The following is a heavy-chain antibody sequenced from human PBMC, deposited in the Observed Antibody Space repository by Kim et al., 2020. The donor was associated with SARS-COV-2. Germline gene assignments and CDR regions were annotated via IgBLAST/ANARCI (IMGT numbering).Heavy chain of an antibody. D-gene: IGHD3-10*01. CDR1: GFTFNIAW. Sequence: GGSLRLSCAASGFTFNIAWMSWVRQAPGKGLEWVGRIKGKIDGGTTDYAEPVKGRFTISRDDSKNTLYLEMNSLKTEDTAVYYCTTDLFMLRGGGDYWGQGTLVTVSS. V-gene: IGHV3-15*01. CDR3: TTDLFMLRGGGDY. CDR2: IKGKIDGGTT. J-gene: IGHJ4*02.